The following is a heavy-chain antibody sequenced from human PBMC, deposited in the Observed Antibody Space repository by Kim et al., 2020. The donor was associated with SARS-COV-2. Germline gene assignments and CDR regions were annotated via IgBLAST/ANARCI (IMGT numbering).Heavy chain of an antibody. CDR1: GYSISSGYY. J-gene: IGHJ4*02. CDR2: IYHSGST. D-gene: IGHD1-26*01. CDR3: AREVGAGFDY. Sequence: SETLSLTCTVSGYSISSGYYWGWIRQPPGKGLEWIGSIYHSGSTYYNPSLKSRVTISVDTSKNQFSLKLSSVTAADTAVYYCAREVGAGFDYWGQGTLVT. V-gene: IGHV4-38-2*02.